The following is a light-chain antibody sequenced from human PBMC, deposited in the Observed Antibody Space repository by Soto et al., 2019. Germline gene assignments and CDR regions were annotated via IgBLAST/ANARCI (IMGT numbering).Light chain of an antibody. J-gene: IGKJ2*01. CDR1: QSVSSSY. V-gene: IGKV3-20*01. Sequence: EIVLTQSPGTLSLSPGERATLSCRVSQSVSSSYLAWYQQKPGQAPRLLIYGASSRATGIPDRFSGSGSGTDFTLTISRLEPEDFAVYYCQQYGSSPVTFGQGTKLEIK. CDR2: GAS. CDR3: QQYGSSPVT.